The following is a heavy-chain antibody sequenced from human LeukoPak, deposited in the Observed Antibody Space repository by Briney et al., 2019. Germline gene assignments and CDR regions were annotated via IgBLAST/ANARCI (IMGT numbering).Heavy chain of an antibody. CDR3: ARLCSSWSFDY. Sequence: GGSLRLSCAASGFTFSSYGMNWVRQAPGKGLEWVAVIWYDGSNKYYGDSVKGRFTISRDNSKNTVSLQMNSLRVEDTAVYYCARLCSSWSFDYWGQGTLVTVSS. V-gene: IGHV3-33*01. CDR1: GFTFSSYG. D-gene: IGHD6-13*01. CDR2: IWYDGSNK. J-gene: IGHJ4*02.